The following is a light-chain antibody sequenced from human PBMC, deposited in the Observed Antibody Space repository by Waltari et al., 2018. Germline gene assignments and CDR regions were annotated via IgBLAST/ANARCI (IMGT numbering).Light chain of an antibody. CDR3: QQYYSTPPT. Sequence: DIVMTQSPDPLAVSLGERATINFKSSQSVLHRVDHKNYLAWYQQKPGQPPKLLIYWASTRENGVPDRFSGSGSGTDFTLTISSLQAEDVAVYYCQQYYSTPPTFGQGTKVEIK. CDR1: QSVLHRVDHKNY. V-gene: IGKV4-1*01. J-gene: IGKJ1*01. CDR2: WAS.